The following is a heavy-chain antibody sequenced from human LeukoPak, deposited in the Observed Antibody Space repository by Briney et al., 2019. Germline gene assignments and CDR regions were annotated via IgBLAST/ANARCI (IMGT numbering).Heavy chain of an antibody. V-gene: IGHV4-39*01. CDR2: IYYSGST. D-gene: IGHD3-3*01. Sequence: SETLSLTCTVSGGSISSSSYYWGWIRQPPGKGLEWIGSIYYSGSTYYNPSLKSRVTISVDTSKNQFSLKLSSVTAADTAVYYCARLPPITIFGVVNDAFDIWGQGTMVTVSS. CDR1: GGSISSSSYY. J-gene: IGHJ3*02. CDR3: ARLPPITIFGVVNDAFDI.